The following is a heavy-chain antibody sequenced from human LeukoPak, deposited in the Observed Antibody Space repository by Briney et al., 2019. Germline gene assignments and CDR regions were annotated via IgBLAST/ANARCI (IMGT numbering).Heavy chain of an antibody. CDR2: IYTSAST. V-gene: IGHV4-4*07. CDR1: GGSISTYY. Sequence: KPSETLSLTCTVSGGSISTYYWSWIRQPAGKGLEWIGRIYTSASTTYNPSLKSRVTMSVDTSKNQYSLKLTSVTAADTAVYYCARDSAPWSGHYMDVWGKGTPVTVSS. CDR3: ARDSAPWSGHYMDV. J-gene: IGHJ6*03. D-gene: IGHD3-3*01.